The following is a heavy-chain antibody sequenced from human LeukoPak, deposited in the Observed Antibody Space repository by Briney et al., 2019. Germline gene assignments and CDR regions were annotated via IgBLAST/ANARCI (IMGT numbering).Heavy chain of an antibody. Sequence: GGSLRLSCAASGFTFSGYWMHWVRQAPGKGLEWVANIKQNGSEKHFADSVKGRFTISRDNAENSLYLQMNSLRAEDTAMYYCARGTIAAPGTDYWGQGTLVTVSS. CDR3: ARGTIAAPGTDY. D-gene: IGHD6-13*01. CDR2: IKQNGSEK. J-gene: IGHJ4*02. CDR1: GFTFSGYW. V-gene: IGHV3-7*01.